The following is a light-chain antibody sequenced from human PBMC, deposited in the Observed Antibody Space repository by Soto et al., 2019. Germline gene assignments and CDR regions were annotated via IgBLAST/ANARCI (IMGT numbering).Light chain of an antibody. CDR1: QGISSY. CDR2: AAS. CDR3: QQLSGFPIT. J-gene: IGKJ5*01. Sequence: IQLTQSPSSLSASVGDGVTITCRASQGISSYLAWYQQKPGKAPKLMIYAASSLQSGVPSRFSGSGSGTHFTLTISSLQPEDVATYYCQQLSGFPITFGQGTRLEIK. V-gene: IGKV1-9*01.